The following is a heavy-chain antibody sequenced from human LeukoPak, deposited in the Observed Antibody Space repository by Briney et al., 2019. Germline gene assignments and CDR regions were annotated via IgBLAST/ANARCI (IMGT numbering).Heavy chain of an antibody. CDR3: ARGPHDYGDYADWFDP. D-gene: IGHD4-17*01. Sequence: ASVKVSCKASGYTFTGYYMHWVRQAPGQGLEWMGWINPNSGGTNYAQKFQGRVTMTRDTSISTAYMELSRLRSDDTAVYYCARGPHDYGDYADWFDPWGQGTLVTVSS. J-gene: IGHJ5*02. CDR1: GYTFTGYY. CDR2: INPNSGGT. V-gene: IGHV1-2*02.